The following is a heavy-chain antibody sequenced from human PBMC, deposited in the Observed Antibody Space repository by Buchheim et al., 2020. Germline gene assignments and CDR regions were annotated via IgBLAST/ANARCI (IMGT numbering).Heavy chain of an antibody. CDR3: ASHYGDYFTWFDP. Sequence: QVQLQESGPGLVKPSETLSLTCTVSGGSVSSGSYYWSWIRQPPGKGLEWIGYIYYSGSTNYNPSLKSRVTISVDTSKNQFSLKLSSVTAADTAVYYCASHYGDYFTWFDPWGQGTL. V-gene: IGHV4-61*01. J-gene: IGHJ5*02. CDR1: GGSVSSGSYY. CDR2: IYYSGST. D-gene: IGHD4-17*01.